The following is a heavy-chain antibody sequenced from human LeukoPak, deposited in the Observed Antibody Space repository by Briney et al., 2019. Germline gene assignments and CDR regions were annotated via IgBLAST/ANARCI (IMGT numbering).Heavy chain of an antibody. CDR2: IKQDGSQK. J-gene: IGHJ4*02. CDR1: GFTFSSYW. Sequence: GGSLILSCAASGFTFSSYWMSWVRQAPGRGLEWVANIKQDGSQKYYVDSVKGRFTIPRDNPKNSLYLQMNSLRAEDTAVYYCARDFHPNPYWGQGTLVTVSS. CDR3: ARDFHPNPY. V-gene: IGHV3-7*01. D-gene: IGHD2/OR15-2a*01.